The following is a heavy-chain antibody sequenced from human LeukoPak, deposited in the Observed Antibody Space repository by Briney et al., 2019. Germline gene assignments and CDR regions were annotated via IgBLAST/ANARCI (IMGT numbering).Heavy chain of an antibody. J-gene: IGHJ6*03. CDR2: INSDGSST. Sequence: GGSLRLSCAASGFTFSSYWMHWVRQAPGKGLVWVSRINSDGSSTSYADSVKGRFTISRDNAKNTLYLQMNSLRAEDTAVYYCARAFYYDSSGYYLYYYYYMGVWGKGTTVTVSS. CDR1: GFTFSSYW. CDR3: ARAFYYDSSGYYLYYYYYMGV. V-gene: IGHV3-74*01. D-gene: IGHD3-22*01.